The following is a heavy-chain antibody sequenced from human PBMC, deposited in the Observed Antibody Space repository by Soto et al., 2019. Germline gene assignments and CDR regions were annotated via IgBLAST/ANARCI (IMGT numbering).Heavy chain of an antibody. CDR3: ARNIFETSAYYYLAY. CDR2: IWSDASNE. V-gene: IGHV3-33*01. Sequence: TGGSLRLSCAASGFTFKNFAMHWVRQAPGKGLEWVAVIWSDASNEYYRDSVEGRFTISRDNSKNLLYLQMNSLRADDTAVYYCARNIFETSAYYYLAYWGQGTLVTVSS. D-gene: IGHD3-22*01. CDR1: GFTFKNFA. J-gene: IGHJ4*02.